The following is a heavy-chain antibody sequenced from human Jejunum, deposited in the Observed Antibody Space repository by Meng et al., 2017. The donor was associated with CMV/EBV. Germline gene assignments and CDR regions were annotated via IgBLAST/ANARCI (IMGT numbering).Heavy chain of an antibody. J-gene: IGHJ4*02. CDR2: ISGIGGRT. V-gene: IGHV3-23*01. Sequence: SEFRVSSVYMTWIRQAPGKGLEWVSAISGIGGRTNYADSVKGRFTIFRDNSKNTMYLQMNSLRAEDTAIYYCAKDGSSSWNSEADYWGQGTLVTVPS. D-gene: IGHD6-13*01. CDR3: AKDGSSSWNSEADY. CDR1: EFRVSSVY.